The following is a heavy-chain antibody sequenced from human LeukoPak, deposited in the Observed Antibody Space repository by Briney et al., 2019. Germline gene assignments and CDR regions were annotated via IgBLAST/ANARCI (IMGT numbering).Heavy chain of an antibody. CDR3: ARSENYYDSSGSWFDP. CDR2: INPNSGGT. V-gene: IGHV1-2*06. CDR1: GYTFTGYY. J-gene: IGHJ5*02. Sequence: ASVKVSCKASGYTFTGYYMHWVRQAPGQGLEWMGRINPNSGGTNYAQKFQGRVTMTRDTSISTAYMELSRLRSDDTAVYCCARSENYYDSSGSWFDPWGQGTLVTVSS. D-gene: IGHD3-22*01.